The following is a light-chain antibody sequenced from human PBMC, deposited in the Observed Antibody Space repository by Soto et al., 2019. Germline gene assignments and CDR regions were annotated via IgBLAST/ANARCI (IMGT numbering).Light chain of an antibody. J-gene: IGLJ1*01. Sequence: QSVLTQPASVSGSPGQSITISCTGTSGDIGSYNRVSWYQQHPGKAPKLIIYGVNNRPSGVSNRFSASKSADTASLTISGLQAEDEANYYCCSYTTSTTYVFGTGTKLTVL. CDR1: SGDIGSYNR. CDR2: GVN. V-gene: IGLV2-14*03. CDR3: CSYTTSTTYV.